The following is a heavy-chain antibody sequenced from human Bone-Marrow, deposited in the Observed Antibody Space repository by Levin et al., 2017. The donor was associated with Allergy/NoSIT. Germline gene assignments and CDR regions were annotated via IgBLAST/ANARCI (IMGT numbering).Heavy chain of an antibody. Sequence: PGGSLRLSCAASGFTFSTYWMHWVRQAPGKGLVWVARINTDGSTTSYADSLKGRFTISRDNAKNTLYLQMSSLRAEDTAVYYCARGKTTATTFYYYYMDVWGKGTTVTVSS. J-gene: IGHJ6*03. CDR2: INTDGSTT. D-gene: IGHD4-17*01. CDR1: GFTFSTYW. V-gene: IGHV3-74*01. CDR3: ARGKTTATTFYYYYMDV.